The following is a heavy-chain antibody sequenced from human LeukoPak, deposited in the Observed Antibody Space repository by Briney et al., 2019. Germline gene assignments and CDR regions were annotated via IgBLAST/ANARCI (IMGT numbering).Heavy chain of an antibody. V-gene: IGHV1-69*05. J-gene: IGHJ3*02. CDR1: GGTFSSYA. Sequence: GASVKVSCKASGGTFSSYAISWVRQAPGQGLEWIGGIIPIFGTANYAQKFQGRVTITTDESTSTAYMELSSLRSEDTAVYYCARYLPAVDAFDIWGRGTMVTVSS. D-gene: IGHD2-2*01. CDR2: IIPIFGTA. CDR3: ARYLPAVDAFDI.